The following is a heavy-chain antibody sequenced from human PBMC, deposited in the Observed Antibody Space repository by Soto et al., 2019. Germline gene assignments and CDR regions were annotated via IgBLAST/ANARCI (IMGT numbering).Heavy chain of an antibody. Sequence: PSETLSLTCTVSGGSISSSSYYWGWIRQPPGKGLEWIGSIYYSGYTYYNPSLKSRVTISVDTSKNQFSLKLSSVTAADTAVYYCAKVGFSGSSTYYYYYGMDVWGQGTTVTVSS. V-gene: IGHV4-39*01. D-gene: IGHD1-26*01. CDR2: IYYSGYT. CDR3: AKVGFSGSSTYYYYYGMDV. J-gene: IGHJ6*02. CDR1: GGSISSSSYY.